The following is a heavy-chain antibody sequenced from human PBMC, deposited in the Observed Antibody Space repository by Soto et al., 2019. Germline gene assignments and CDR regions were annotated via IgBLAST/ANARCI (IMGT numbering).Heavy chain of an antibody. CDR2: IYYSGST. V-gene: IGHV4-30-4*01. CDR1: GGSISSGAYY. Sequence: SETLSLTCTVSGGSISSGAYYWSWIRQPPGKGLEWIGYIYYSGSTYYNPSLKSRVTISVDTSKNQFSLKLSSVTAADTAVYYCARKLGQTADAFDIWGQGTMDTGSS. J-gene: IGHJ3*02. D-gene: IGHD7-27*01. CDR3: ARKLGQTADAFDI.